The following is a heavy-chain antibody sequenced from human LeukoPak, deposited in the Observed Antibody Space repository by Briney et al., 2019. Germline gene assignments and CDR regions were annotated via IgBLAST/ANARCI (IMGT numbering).Heavy chain of an antibody. CDR3: ARMPAFKRYSSSWYGGYFDY. Sequence: SETLSLTCTVSGYSISSGYYWGWIRQPPGKGLEWIGSIYHSGSTYYNPSLKSRVTISVDTSKNQFSLKLSSVTAADTAVYYCARMPAFKRYSSSWYGGYFDYWGQGTLVTVSS. CDR1: GYSISSGYY. D-gene: IGHD6-13*01. V-gene: IGHV4-38-2*02. J-gene: IGHJ4*02. CDR2: IYHSGST.